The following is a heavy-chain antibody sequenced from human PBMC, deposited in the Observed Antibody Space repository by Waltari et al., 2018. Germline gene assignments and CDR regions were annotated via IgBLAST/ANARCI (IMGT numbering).Heavy chain of an antibody. D-gene: IGHD4-17*01. J-gene: IGHJ4*02. CDR3: ARGVYGDYAVDY. V-gene: IGHV4-38-2*01. Sequence: QVQLQESGPGLVKPSETLSLTCAVSGYSISSGYYWGWIRQPPGKGLEWIGSIYHSGSTYYNPSLKSRVTISVDTSKNQFSLKLSSVTAADTAVYYCARGVYGDYAVDYWGQGTLVTVSS. CDR2: IYHSGST. CDR1: GYSISSGYY.